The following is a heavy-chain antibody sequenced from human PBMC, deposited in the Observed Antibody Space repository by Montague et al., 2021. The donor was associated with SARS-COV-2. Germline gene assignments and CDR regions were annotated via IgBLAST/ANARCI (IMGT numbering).Heavy chain of an antibody. Sequence: SETLSLTCAVSGASTNSNSYYWGWIRQPPGKGMEWIGEINHSGSTNYXXXLKSRVTISVDTSKNQFSLKLSSVTAADTAVYYCARGRTATTFYYYYYYGMDVWGQGTTVTVSS. CDR3: ARGRTATTFYYYYYYGMDV. J-gene: IGHJ6*02. D-gene: IGHD4-17*01. V-gene: IGHV4-39*07. CDR2: INHSGST. CDR1: GASTNSNSYY.